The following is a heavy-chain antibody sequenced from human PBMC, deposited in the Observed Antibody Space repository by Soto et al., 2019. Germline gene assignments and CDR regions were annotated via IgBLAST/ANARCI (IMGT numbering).Heavy chain of an antibody. CDR3: ARADCTGAYCYSWPFNYGVDV. J-gene: IGHJ6*02. V-gene: IGHV3-33*08. Sequence: QVQLVESGGGVVQPGGSLRLSCTTSGFTFNTYGMHWVRQAPGKGLEWVAIIWYDGSNKYYADSVKGRFTISRDNSRNTPYLQMNSLRAEDTALYYCARADCTGAYCYSWPFNYGVDVWGQGTTVTVSS. CDR1: GFTFNTYG. D-gene: IGHD2-15*01. CDR2: IWYDGSNK.